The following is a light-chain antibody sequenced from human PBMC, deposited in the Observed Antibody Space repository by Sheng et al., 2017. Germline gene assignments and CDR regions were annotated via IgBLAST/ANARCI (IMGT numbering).Light chain of an antibody. CDR1: QVISST. Sequence: ALQLTQSPSSLSASVGDRVAITCRASQVISSTLAWYQQKPGKAPELLIYDASSLKSGVPSRFSGSGSGTDFTLTISSLQPEDSATYYCQQFNSYPQIPTFGGGTQVEIK. CDR2: DAS. J-gene: IGKJ4*01. CDR3: QQFNSYPQIPT. V-gene: IGKV1-13*02.